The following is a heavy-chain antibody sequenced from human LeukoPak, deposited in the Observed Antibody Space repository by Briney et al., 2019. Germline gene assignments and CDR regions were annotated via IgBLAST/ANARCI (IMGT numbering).Heavy chain of an antibody. CDR2: IYYSGST. D-gene: IGHD2-15*01. CDR3: ARGKPWYYFDY. CDR1: GGSISSSNSY. V-gene: IGHV4-30-4*08. Sequence: SETLSLTCTVSGGSISSSNSYRGWIRQPPGKGLEWIGYIYYSGSTYYNPSLKSRVIISVDTSKNQFSLKLSSVTAADTAVYYCARGKPWYYFDYWGQGTLVTVSS. J-gene: IGHJ4*02.